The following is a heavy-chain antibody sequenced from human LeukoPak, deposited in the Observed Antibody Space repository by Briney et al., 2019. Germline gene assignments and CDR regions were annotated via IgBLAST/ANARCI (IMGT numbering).Heavy chain of an antibody. CDR2: INHSGST. CDR3: ARVTYYYDSSGYLGDAFDI. D-gene: IGHD3-22*01. CDR1: GGSFSGYY. V-gene: IGHV4-34*01. J-gene: IGHJ3*02. Sequence: PSETLSLTCAVYGGSFSGYYWSWIRQPPGKGLEWIGEINHSGSTNYNPSLKSRVTISVDTSKHQFSLKLSSVTAADTAVYYCARVTYYYDSSGYLGDAFDIWGQGTMVTVSS.